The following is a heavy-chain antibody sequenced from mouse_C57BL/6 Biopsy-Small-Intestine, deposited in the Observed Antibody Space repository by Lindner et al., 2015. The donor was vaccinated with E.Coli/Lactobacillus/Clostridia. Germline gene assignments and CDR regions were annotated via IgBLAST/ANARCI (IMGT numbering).Heavy chain of an antibody. CDR2: ISSGSSTI. Sequence: VQLQESGGGLVKPGGSLKLSCAASGFTFSDYGMHWVRQAPEKGLEWVAYISSGSSTIYYADTVKGRFTISRDNAKNTLFLQMTSLRSEDTAMYYCARLVTTAGGYFDYWGQGTTLTVSS. D-gene: IGHD1-2*01. CDR3: ARLVTTAGGYFDY. V-gene: IGHV5-17*01. J-gene: IGHJ2*01. CDR1: GFTFSDYG.